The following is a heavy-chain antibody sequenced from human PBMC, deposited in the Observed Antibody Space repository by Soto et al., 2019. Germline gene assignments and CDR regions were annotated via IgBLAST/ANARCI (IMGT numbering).Heavy chain of an antibody. V-gene: IGHV5-51*01. D-gene: IGHD6-6*01. Sequence: GQSLKISCTGSEYSFTTYWIGWVRQMPGKGLEWRGFIYPGDTATRYSPYFQGQVTISADKSISTAYLQWASLKASDAAIYDCARQGGTSSYVVSLDVWGQGTTVTVSS. J-gene: IGHJ6*02. CDR1: EYSFTTYW. CDR2: IYPGDTAT. CDR3: ARQGGTSSYVVSLDV.